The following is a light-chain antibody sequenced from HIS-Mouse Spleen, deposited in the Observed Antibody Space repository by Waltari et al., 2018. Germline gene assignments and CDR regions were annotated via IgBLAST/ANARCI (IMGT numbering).Light chain of an antibody. CDR3: CSYAGIYTWV. Sequence: HSALTQPRSVSGPPGQSVTISCTGTSLAVGCYNYVSWYQQHPGIAPKLMIYDVSKRPSGVPARFSGSKSGNTTSLTISGLQAEDEADYYCCSYAGIYTWVFGRGTKLTVL. J-gene: IGLJ3*02. CDR1: SLAVGCYNY. V-gene: IGLV2-11*01. CDR2: DVS.